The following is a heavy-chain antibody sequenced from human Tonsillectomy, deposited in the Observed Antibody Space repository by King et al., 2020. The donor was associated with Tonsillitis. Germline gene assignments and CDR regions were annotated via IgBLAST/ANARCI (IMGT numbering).Heavy chain of an antibody. V-gene: IGHV3-30*02. J-gene: IGHJ4*02. Sequence: QLVQSGGGVVQPGGSLRLSCAASGFTFSSYGMHWVRQAPGKGLEWVAFIRYDGSNKYYADSVKGRFTISRDNSKNTLYLQMNSLRAEDTAVYYCAKDLLPPQWQVFDYWGQGTLVTVSS. D-gene: IGHD6-19*01. CDR1: GFTFSSYG. CDR3: AKDLLPPQWQVFDY. CDR2: IRYDGSNK.